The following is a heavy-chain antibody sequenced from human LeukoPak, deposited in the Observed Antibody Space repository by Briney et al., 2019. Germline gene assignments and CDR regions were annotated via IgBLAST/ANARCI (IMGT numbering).Heavy chain of an antibody. CDR1: GGSISSVGYY. Sequence: PSETLSLTGTVYGGSISSVGYYWRSIRQPPGKVLERIGYIYYSGSTNYNHSLKSRGTISVDTSKNQFSLKLSSVTAADTAVYYCARDPSRSSEPYYFDYWGQGTLVTVSS. CDR2: IYYSGST. J-gene: IGHJ4*02. D-gene: IGHD6-6*01. V-gene: IGHV4-61*08. CDR3: ARDPSRSSEPYYFDY.